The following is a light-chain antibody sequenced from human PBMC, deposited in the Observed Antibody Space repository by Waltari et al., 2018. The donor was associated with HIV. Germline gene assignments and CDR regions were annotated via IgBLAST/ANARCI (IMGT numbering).Light chain of an antibody. CDR2: DVN. CDR1: SSAAGGYNY. Sequence: QSALTQPRSVSGSPGQSVTISCTGTSSAAGGYNYVSWYQHHPGKAPKFMIYDVNKQPSGVPDRFSGSKSGNTASLTISGLQAEDEADYYCCSYADNYPVVFGGGTKLTVL. CDR3: CSYADNYPVV. V-gene: IGLV2-11*01. J-gene: IGLJ2*01.